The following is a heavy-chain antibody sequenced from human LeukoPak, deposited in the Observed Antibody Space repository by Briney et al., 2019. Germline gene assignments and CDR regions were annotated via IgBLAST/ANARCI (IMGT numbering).Heavy chain of an antibody. CDR1: GFTFSSYW. V-gene: IGHV3-7*01. Sequence: GGSLRLSCAASGFTFSSYWMSWVRQAPGKGLEWVANIKQDGSEKYYVDSVKGRFTISRDNAKNSLYLQMNSLRAEDTAVYYCARDINDGSSWYGADDAFDIWGQGTMVTVSS. D-gene: IGHD6-13*01. J-gene: IGHJ3*02. CDR3: ARDINDGSSWYGADDAFDI. CDR2: IKQDGSEK.